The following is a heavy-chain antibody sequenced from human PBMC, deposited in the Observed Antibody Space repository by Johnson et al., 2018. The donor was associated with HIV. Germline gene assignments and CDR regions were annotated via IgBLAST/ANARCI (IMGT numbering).Heavy chain of an antibody. CDR1: RFTFDSYG. D-gene: IGHD7-27*01. CDR2: IWYDASKK. Sequence: QMLLVESGGGVVQPGGSLRLSCAASRFTFDSYGMHWVRQAPGRGLEWLAVIWYDASKKYYADSVKGRFTISRDNSKNTLYLQMNSLRAEDTAVYYCASDWGSRHAFDIWGQGTMVTVSS. J-gene: IGHJ3*02. V-gene: IGHV3-30*06. CDR3: ASDWGSRHAFDI.